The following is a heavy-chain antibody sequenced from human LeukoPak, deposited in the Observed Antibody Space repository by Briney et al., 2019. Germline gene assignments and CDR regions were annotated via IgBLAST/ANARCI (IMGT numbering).Heavy chain of an antibody. CDR1: GGSFSGYY. J-gene: IGHJ5*02. D-gene: IGHD2-15*01. Sequence: SETLSLTCAAYGGSFSGYYWSWIRQPPGKGLEWIGEINHSGSTNYNPSLKSRVTISVDTSKNQFSLKLSSVTAADTAVYYCAKKGYCSGGSCYWFDPWGQGTLVTVSS. V-gene: IGHV4-34*01. CDR2: INHSGST. CDR3: AKKGYCSGGSCYWFDP.